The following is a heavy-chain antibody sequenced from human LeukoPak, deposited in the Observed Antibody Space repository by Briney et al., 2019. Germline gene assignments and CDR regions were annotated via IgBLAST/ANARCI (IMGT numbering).Heavy chain of an antibody. Sequence: PGGSLRLSCAASGCTVSSNYMTWVRQAPGKGLEWVSVIYSGGSTYYTDSVKGRFTISRDNSKNTLYLQMNNLRAEDTAVYYCATARGVFDIWGQGTMVTVSS. J-gene: IGHJ3*02. V-gene: IGHV3-66*01. CDR2: IYSGGST. CDR3: ATARGVFDI. CDR1: GCTVSSNY. D-gene: IGHD2-15*01.